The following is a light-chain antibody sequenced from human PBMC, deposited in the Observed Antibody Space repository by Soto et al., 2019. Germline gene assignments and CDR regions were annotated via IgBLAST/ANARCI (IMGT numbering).Light chain of an antibody. CDR1: RSLSIDY. CDR3: QQRSNWPRT. Sequence: IVLMQSPGTLSLSPGERATLSCRASRSLSIDYLAWYQQKPGQAPRLLFYHASRRATGTPDRFSVSGSGTDFTLTISSLEPEDFAVYYCQQRSNWPRTFGQGTKVDIK. CDR2: HAS. J-gene: IGKJ1*01. V-gene: IGKV3D-20*02.